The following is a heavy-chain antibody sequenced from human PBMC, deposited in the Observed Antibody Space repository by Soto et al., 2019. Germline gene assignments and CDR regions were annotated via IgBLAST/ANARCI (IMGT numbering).Heavy chain of an antibody. CDR1: GGSISSSSR. CDR2: IYHSGST. D-gene: IGHD3-9*01. Sequence: SQTLSLSRAVSGGSISSSSRWSWVRQPPGKGLEWIGEIYHSGSTNYSPSLNTRVTISVDKSKNQFHPKLSSVTAAGTAVDYCARDQPYYDILTGYQHYYYGMDVWGQGPTGTVS. J-gene: IGHJ6*02. V-gene: IGHV4-4*02. CDR3: ARDQPYYDILTGYQHYYYGMDV.